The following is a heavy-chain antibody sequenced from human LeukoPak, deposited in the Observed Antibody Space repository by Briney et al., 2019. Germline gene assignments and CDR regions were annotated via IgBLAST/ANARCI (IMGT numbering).Heavy chain of an antibody. CDR3: ARQGIAAAGTIDY. V-gene: IGHV3-23*01. CDR2: ISGSGGST. D-gene: IGHD6-13*01. CDR1: GFTFTSYV. J-gene: IGHJ4*02. Sequence: TGGSLRLSCAASGFTFTSYVLSWVRQAPGKGLEWVSVISGSGGSTYYADSVKGRFTISRDNSKYTLYLQMNRLRAEDTAVYYCARQGIAAAGTIDYWGQGTLVTVSS.